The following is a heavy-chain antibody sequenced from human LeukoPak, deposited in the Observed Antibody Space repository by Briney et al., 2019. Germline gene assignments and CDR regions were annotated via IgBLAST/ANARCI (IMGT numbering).Heavy chain of an antibody. Sequence: GGSLRLSCAASGFTFSPYGKHWVRQAPGTGLDWVAFLRFDGSKIYYADSVKGRFTISRDNSKNTLSLLMNSLRAEDTAVYYCATGELRGGLEYWGQGTLVTVSS. V-gene: IGHV3-30*02. CDR1: GFTFSPYG. CDR2: LRFDGSKI. CDR3: ATGELRGGLEY. D-gene: IGHD1-7*01. J-gene: IGHJ4*02.